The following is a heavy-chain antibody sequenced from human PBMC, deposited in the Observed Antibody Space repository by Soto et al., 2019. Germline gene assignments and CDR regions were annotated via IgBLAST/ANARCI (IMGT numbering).Heavy chain of an antibody. J-gene: IGHJ4*02. Sequence: PSETLSLTCTVSGGSISSYYLSWIRQPPGKGLEWIGYIYYSGSTNYNPSLKSRVTISVDTSKNQFSLKLSSVTAADTAVYYCARRKLGLSAAIDYWGQGTLVTVSS. D-gene: IGHD6-13*01. V-gene: IGHV4-59*08. CDR3: ARRKLGLSAAIDY. CDR2: IYYSGST. CDR1: GGSISSYY.